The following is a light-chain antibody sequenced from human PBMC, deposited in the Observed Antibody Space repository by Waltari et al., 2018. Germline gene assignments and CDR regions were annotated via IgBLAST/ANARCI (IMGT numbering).Light chain of an antibody. Sequence: DIVMTQSPDSLTVSLGERAPIKCTSSQTVFYNSDNKNYLSWYQQKPGQPPKLLIYWASTRESGVPDRFSGSGSGTDFDLTISDLQAEDVAVYFCQQYFDTPWTFGRGTKVEVK. CDR2: WAS. J-gene: IGKJ1*01. CDR3: QQYFDTPWT. CDR1: QTVFYNSDNKNY. V-gene: IGKV4-1*01.